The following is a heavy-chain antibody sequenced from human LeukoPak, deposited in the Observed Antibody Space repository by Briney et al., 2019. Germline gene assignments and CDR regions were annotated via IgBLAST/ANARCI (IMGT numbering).Heavy chain of an antibody. CDR1: GGSISSYY. D-gene: IGHD3-10*01. Sequence: TPSETLSLTCTVSGGSISSYYWSWIRQPPGKGLEWIGYIYYSGSTSYNPSLKSRVTISVGTSKNQFSLKLSSVTAADTAVYYCARDNYGSGLFDYWGQGTLVTVSS. CDR3: ARDNYGSGLFDY. V-gene: IGHV4-59*01. CDR2: IYYSGST. J-gene: IGHJ4*02.